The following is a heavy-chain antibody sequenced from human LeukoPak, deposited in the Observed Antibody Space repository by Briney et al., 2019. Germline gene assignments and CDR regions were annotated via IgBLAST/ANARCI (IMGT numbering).Heavy chain of an antibody. V-gene: IGHV3-11*01. J-gene: IGHJ6*02. Sequence: LSLTCAVYGVSFSGYYWSWIRQAPGKGLEWVSYISSSGSTIYYADSVKGRFTISRDNAKNSLYLQMNSLRAEDTAVYYCARADVDTAMVNVFYGMDVWGQGTTVTVSS. CDR3: ARADVDTAMVNVFYGMDV. D-gene: IGHD5-18*01. CDR2: ISSSGSTI. CDR1: GVSFSGYY.